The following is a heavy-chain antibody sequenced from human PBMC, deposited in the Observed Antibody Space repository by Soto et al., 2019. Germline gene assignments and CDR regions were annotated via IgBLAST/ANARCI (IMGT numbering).Heavy chain of an antibody. CDR2: IYTGGST. Sequence: EVQLVESEGGLVQPGGSLRLSCAASGFTVSSNYMSWVRQAPGKGLEWVSVIYTGGSTYYADSVKGRFTISRDNSKNTLYLQMNSLRAEDTAVYYCARDYGGSGRFDYWGQGTLVTVSS. CDR3: ARDYGGSGRFDY. D-gene: IGHD4-17*01. J-gene: IGHJ4*02. V-gene: IGHV3-66*01. CDR1: GFTVSSNY.